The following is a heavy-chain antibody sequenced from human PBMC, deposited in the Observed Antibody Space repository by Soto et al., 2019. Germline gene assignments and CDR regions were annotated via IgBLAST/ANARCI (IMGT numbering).Heavy chain of an antibody. CDR3: ARGRGIQL. V-gene: IGHV4-34*01. CDR2: INHSGST. Sequence: PSETLSLTCAVYGGSFSGYYWSWIRQPPGKGLEWIGEINHSGSTNYNPSLKSRVTISVDTSKNQFSLKLSSVTAADTAVYYRARGRGIQLWGQGTMVTVSS. J-gene: IGHJ4*02. D-gene: IGHD5-18*01. CDR1: GGSFSGYY.